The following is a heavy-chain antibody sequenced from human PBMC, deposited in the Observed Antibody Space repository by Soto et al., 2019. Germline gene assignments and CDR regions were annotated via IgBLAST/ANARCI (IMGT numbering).Heavy chain of an antibody. D-gene: IGHD2-15*01. Sequence: PGGSLRLSCAASGFTFSSYAMHWVRQAPGKGLEYVSAISSNGGSTYYANSVKGRFTISRDNSKNTLYLQMGSLRAEDMAVYYCARGSVVLDAFDIWGQGTMVTVSS. CDR1: GFTFSSYA. CDR2: ISSNGGST. J-gene: IGHJ3*02. V-gene: IGHV3-64*01. CDR3: ARGSVVLDAFDI.